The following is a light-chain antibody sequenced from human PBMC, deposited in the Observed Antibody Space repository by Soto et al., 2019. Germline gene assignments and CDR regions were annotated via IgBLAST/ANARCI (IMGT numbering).Light chain of an antibody. CDR1: QSVSSSY. V-gene: IGKV3-20*01. CDR3: QQYTQWPIT. CDR2: GIS. Sequence: ETVMTQSPGTLSLSPGERATLPCRASQSVSSSYLAWYQQTPGQAPRLLIYGISTRATGIPDRFSASGSGTEFTLTISSLQPEDFAVYYCQQYTQWPITFAQGTRLEIK. J-gene: IGKJ5*01.